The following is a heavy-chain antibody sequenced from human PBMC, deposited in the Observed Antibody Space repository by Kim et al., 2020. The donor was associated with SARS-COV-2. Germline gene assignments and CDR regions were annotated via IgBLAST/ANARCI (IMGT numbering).Heavy chain of an antibody. CDR2: IYYSGST. D-gene: IGHD3-10*01. CDR3: ATSAGVRGAYYFDY. CDR1: GGSISSYY. V-gene: IGHV4-59*01. J-gene: IGHJ4*02. Sequence: SETLSLTCTVSGGSISSYYWSWIRQPPGKGLEWIGYIYYSGSTNYNPSLKSRVTISVDTSKNQFSLKLSSVTAADTAVYYCATSAGVRGAYYFDYWGQGTLVTVSS.